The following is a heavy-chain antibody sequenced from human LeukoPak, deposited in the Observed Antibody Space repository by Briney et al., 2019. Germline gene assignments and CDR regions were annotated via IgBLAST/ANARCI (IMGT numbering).Heavy chain of an antibody. CDR2: IKQDGSEK. Sequence: GGSLRLSCAASGFTFSSYWMSWVRQAPGKGLEWVANIKQDGSEKYYVDSVKGRFTISRDNAKNSLYLQMNSLRAEDTAVYYCARDSGDSSGWYASFDYWGQGTLVTVSS. V-gene: IGHV3-7*01. CDR3: ARDSGDSSGWYASFDY. J-gene: IGHJ4*02. CDR1: GFTFSSYW. D-gene: IGHD6-19*01.